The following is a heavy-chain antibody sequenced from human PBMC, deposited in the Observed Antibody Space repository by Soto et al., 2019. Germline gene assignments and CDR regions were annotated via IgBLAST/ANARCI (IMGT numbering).Heavy chain of an antibody. D-gene: IGHD1-26*01. Sequence: ASVKVSCKASGYTFTSYGLSWVRQAPGQRLEWMGWISAYNGDTNYAQKFQGRVTVTTDTSTSTAYMELRSLRSDDTAVYYCARVGSYFFGFDYWGQGTLVTVSS. CDR1: GYTFTSYG. CDR3: ARVGSYFFGFDY. J-gene: IGHJ4*02. V-gene: IGHV1-18*01. CDR2: ISAYNGDT.